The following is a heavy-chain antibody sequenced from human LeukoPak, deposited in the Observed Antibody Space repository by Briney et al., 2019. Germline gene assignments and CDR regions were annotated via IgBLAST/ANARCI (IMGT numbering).Heavy chain of an antibody. CDR2: IYYSGST. CDR1: GGSISSYY. D-gene: IGHD3-10*01. CDR3: ARHYGTLWYYYYMDV. Sequence: PSETLSLTCTVSGGSISSYYWSWVRQPPGKGLGWIGYIYYSGSTNYNPSLKSRVTISVDTSKNQFSLKLSSVTAADTAVYYCARHYGTLWYYYYMDVWGKGTTVTVSS. J-gene: IGHJ6*03. V-gene: IGHV4-59*08.